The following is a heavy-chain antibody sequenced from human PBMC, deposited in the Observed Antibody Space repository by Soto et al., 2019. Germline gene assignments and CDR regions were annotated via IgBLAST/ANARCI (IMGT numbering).Heavy chain of an antibody. D-gene: IGHD7-27*01. Sequence: GGSLRLSCAASGFIFGSYWMSWVRQAPGKGLEWVANIEGDGSSKIYVDSVNGRFTISRDNAKNSLYLQMNSLGAEDTAVYYCARDPGWGALDYWGQGALVTVSS. J-gene: IGHJ4*02. V-gene: IGHV3-7*01. CDR1: GFIFGSYW. CDR3: ARDPGWGALDY. CDR2: IEGDGSSK.